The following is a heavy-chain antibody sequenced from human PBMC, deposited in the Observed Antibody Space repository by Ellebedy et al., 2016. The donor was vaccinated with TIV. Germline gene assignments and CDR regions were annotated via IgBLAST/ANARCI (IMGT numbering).Heavy chain of an antibody. V-gene: IGHV3-30*02. J-gene: IGHJ5*02. Sequence: GGSLRLXXAASGFTFHRYGIHWVRQAPGKGLEWLALIWYDGTNKFYADSVRDRFTISRDNSKNTVSLQMNSLRGEDTAVYFCARGRYYCSSTSCYAPSWFDPWGQGTLVTVSS. CDR2: IWYDGTNK. D-gene: IGHD2-2*01. CDR1: GFTFHRYG. CDR3: ARGRYYCSSTSCYAPSWFDP.